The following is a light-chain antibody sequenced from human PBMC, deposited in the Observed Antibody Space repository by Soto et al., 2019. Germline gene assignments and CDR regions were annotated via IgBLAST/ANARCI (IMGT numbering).Light chain of an antibody. CDR1: QAIRSD. CDR2: TAS. Sequence: AIQMTQSPSSLSASIGARVTITCRASQAIRSDLGWYQQKPGKAPKVLIYTASNLQSGVPSRFSGSGSGTDFTLTISSLQPEDFATYYCLQDNNFPLTFGGGTKVEMK. CDR3: LQDNNFPLT. J-gene: IGKJ4*01. V-gene: IGKV1-6*01.